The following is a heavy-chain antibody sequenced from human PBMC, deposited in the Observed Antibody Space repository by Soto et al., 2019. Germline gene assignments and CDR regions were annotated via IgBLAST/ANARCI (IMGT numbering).Heavy chain of an antibody. V-gene: IGHV1-69*01. CDR2: IIPIFGTA. CDR1: GGTFSSYA. Sequence: QVQLVQSGAEVKKPGSSVKVSCKASGGTFSSYAISWVRQTPGQGLEWMGGIIPIFGTANYAQKFQGRVTITADESTSTAYMELSSRSAEDTSLDYCHIVVVTANNWFDPWGQGTLVTVST. J-gene: IGHJ5*02. D-gene: IGHD2-21*02. CDR3: HIVVVTANNWFDP.